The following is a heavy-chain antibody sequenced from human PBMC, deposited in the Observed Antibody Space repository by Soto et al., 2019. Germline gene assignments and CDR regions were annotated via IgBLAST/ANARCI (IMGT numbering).Heavy chain of an antibody. Sequence: QVRLVESGGGVVQPGRSLRLSCAASGINFSRSGMHWVRQAPGKGLEWVAIIWYDGSKEYYADSVKGQFTISRDNSRNTVYLQMNSLRAEDTAVYYCARDAGTTRMDVWGQXTTVXXXS. CDR3: ARDAGTTRMDV. V-gene: IGHV3-33*01. CDR1: GINFSRSG. J-gene: IGHJ6*02. CDR2: IWYDGSKE. D-gene: IGHD1-7*01.